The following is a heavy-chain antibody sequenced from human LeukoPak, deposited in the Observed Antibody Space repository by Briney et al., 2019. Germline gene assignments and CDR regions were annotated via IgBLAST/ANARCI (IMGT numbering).Heavy chain of an antibody. J-gene: IGHJ4*02. D-gene: IGHD6-13*01. Sequence: PSETLSLTCTVSGGSISSSSYYWVWIRQPPGKGLEWIGGMHSSGSTYYNPSLKSRVTISVDRSKNQFSLKLSSVTAADTAVYYCARARLYSSSWYYFDYWGQGTLVTVSS. V-gene: IGHV4-39*07. CDR2: MHSSGST. CDR1: GGSISSSSYY. CDR3: ARARLYSSSWYYFDY.